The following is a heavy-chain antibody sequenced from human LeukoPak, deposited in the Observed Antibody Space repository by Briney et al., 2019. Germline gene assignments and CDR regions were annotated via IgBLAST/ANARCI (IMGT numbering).Heavy chain of an antibody. J-gene: IGHJ6*02. CDR1: GGSISSYY. CDR3: ARGEGTHGMDV. CDR2: IYYSGST. Sequence: ASETLSLTCTVSGGSISSYYWSWIRQPPGKGLEWIGYIYYSGSTNYNPSLKSRVTISVDTSKNQFSLKLSSVTAADTAVYYCARGEGTHGMDVWGQGTTVTVSS. V-gene: IGHV4-59*01.